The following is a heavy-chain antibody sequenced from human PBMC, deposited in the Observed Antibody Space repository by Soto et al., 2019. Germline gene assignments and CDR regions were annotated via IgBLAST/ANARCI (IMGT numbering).Heavy chain of an antibody. CDR1: GGSISSYY. CDR3: ARHRGNYFWGKRNFDT. J-gene: IGHJ4*02. D-gene: IGHD3-16*01. CDR2: IYYSGST. Sequence: SETLSLTCTVSGGSISSYYWSWIRQPPGKGLEWIGYIYYSGSTNYNPSLKSRVTISVDTSKNQFSLELSSVTAADTAVYYCARHRGNYFWGKRNFDTGGKETLVTVPS. V-gene: IGHV4-59*08.